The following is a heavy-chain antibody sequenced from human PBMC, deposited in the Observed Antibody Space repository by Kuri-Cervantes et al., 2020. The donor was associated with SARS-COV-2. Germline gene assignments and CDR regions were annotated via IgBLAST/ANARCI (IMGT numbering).Heavy chain of an antibody. J-gene: IGHJ6*02. Sequence: GESLKISCAASGFTFSGYAMNWVRQAPGKGLEWVAVVSFDGRNNYYADSVKGRFTISRDNSKNTLYLQMSSLRAEDTAVYYCVGGRGYDSIGYYYGMDVWGQGTTVTVSS. V-gene: IGHV3-30*14. D-gene: IGHD3-22*01. CDR1: GFTFSGYA. CDR2: VSFDGRNN. CDR3: VGGRGYDSIGYYYGMDV.